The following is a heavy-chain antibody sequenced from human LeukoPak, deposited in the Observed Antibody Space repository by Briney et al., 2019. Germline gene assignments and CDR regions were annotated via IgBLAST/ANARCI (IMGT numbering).Heavy chain of an antibody. V-gene: IGHV3-48*03. J-gene: IGHJ4*02. CDR1: GFPFDDYG. CDR2: ITGSCLTI. D-gene: IGHD1-26*01. CDR3: ARRGAYYGNFDY. Sequence: GGSLRLSCAASGFPFDDYGMKSFADYEVNWVRQAPGKGLEWISYITGSCLTIYYADSVKGRFTISRNNAKNSVYLQMNSLRAEDTAVYYCARRGAYYGNFDYWGQGTLVTVSS.